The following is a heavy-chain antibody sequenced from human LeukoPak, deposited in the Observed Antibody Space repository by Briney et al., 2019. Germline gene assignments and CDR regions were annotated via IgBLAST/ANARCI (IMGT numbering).Heavy chain of an antibody. CDR1: XFTFSSYW. CDR3: ARDSSGCIFDY. V-gene: IGHV3-7*01. CDR2: IKQDGSEK. J-gene: IGHJ4*02. D-gene: IGHD6-19*01. Sequence: SXRLSXXXXXFTFSSYWMSWVRQAPGKGLEWVANIKQDGSEKYYVDSVKGRFTISRDNAKNSLYLQMNSLRAEDTAVYYCARDSSGCIFDYWGQGTLVTVSS.